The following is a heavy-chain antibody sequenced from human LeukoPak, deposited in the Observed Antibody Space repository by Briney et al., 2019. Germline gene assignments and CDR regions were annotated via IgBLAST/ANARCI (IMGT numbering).Heavy chain of an antibody. J-gene: IGHJ4*02. CDR3: AGSITMIVGIDY. CDR1: GGSISSYY. Sequence: KPSETLSLTCTVSGGSISSYYWSWIRQPPGKGLEWIGYIYYSGSTNYNPSLKSRVTISVDTSKNQFSLKLSSVTAADTAVYYCAGSITMIVGIDYWGQGTLVTVSS. V-gene: IGHV4-59*08. CDR2: IYYSGST. D-gene: IGHD3-22*01.